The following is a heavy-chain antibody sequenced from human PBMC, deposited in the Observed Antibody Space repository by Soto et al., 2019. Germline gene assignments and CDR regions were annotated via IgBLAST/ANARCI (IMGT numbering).Heavy chain of an antibody. CDR3: ARYPMTTVSFDY. J-gene: IGHJ4*02. D-gene: IGHD4-17*01. CDR2: INPTSGSA. CDR1: GYTFTDSH. Sequence: GASVKVSCKASGYTFTDSHIHWARQAPGQGLEWMGIINPTSGSASYAHIFQGRLTMTRDTSTSTVYLELSSLRSEDTALYYCARYPMTTVSFDYWGQGTLVTVS. V-gene: IGHV1-46*03.